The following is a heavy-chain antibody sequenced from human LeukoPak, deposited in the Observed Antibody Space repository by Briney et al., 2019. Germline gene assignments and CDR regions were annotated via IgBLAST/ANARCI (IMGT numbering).Heavy chain of an antibody. CDR2: IYYSGST. Sequence: SETLSLTCTVSGGSISSSSYYWGWIRQPPGKGLEWIGSIYYSGSTYYNPSLKSRVTISVDTSKNQFSLKLSSVTAADTAVYYCARGPMVRGVITNWFDPWGQGTLVTVSS. V-gene: IGHV4-39*01. D-gene: IGHD3-10*01. J-gene: IGHJ5*02. CDR1: GGSISSSSYY. CDR3: ARGPMVRGVITNWFDP.